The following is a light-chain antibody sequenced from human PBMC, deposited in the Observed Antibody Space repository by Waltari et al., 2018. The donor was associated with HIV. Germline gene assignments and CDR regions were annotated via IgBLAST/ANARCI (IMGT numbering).Light chain of an antibody. CDR2: GAS. V-gene: IGKV3-20*01. CDR3: QQYASSPIT. CDR1: QGVTNSY. Sequence: EIVLTQSPGTLSLSPGERVTLSCRASQGVTNSYLTWYQHKPGQAPRLLIYGASSRATGIPDRFSGSGSGTEFILTITRLEPEDFAVYYCQQYASSPITFGQGTRLEIK. J-gene: IGKJ5*01.